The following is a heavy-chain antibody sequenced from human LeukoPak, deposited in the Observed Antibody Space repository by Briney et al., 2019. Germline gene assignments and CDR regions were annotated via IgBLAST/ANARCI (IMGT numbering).Heavy chain of an antibody. CDR3: ARLVAGQAFDS. CDR1: GDSINDRSYY. V-gene: IGHV4-39*01. J-gene: IGHJ3*02. CDR2: FYYSGSS. Sequence: SETLSLTCTVSGDSINDRSYYWGWIRQPPGKGLEWIGSFYYSGSSYYPSLKSRVSMTVDTTKNQFSLKLTTVTAADTAVYYCARLVAGQAFDSWGRGTVVIVSS.